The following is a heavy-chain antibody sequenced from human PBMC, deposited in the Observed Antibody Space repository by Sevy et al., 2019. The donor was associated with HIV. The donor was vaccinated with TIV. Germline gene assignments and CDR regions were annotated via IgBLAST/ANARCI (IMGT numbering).Heavy chain of an antibody. CDR2: IRSKAYGGTT. J-gene: IGHJ3*02. V-gene: IGHV3-49*04. D-gene: IGHD5-12*01. CDR3: TRDTWEMATIDSDAFDI. CDR1: GFTFGDYA. Sequence: GGSLRLSCTASGFTFGDYAMSWVRQAPGKGLEWVGFIRSKAYGGTTEYAASVKGRFTISRDDSKSIAYLQMNSLKTEDTAVYYCTRDTWEMATIDSDAFDIWGQGTMVTVSS.